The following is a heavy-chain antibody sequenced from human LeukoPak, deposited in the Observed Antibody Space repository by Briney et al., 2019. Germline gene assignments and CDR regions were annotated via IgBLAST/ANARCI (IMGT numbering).Heavy chain of an antibody. D-gene: IGHD4-17*01. CDR3: ARHGDYEVGFGY. J-gene: IGHJ4*02. CDR1: GGSISSYY. Sequence: PSETLSLTCTVSGGSISSYYWSWIRQPPGKGLEWIGYIYYSGSTNYNPSLKSRVTISVDTSKNQFSLKLSSVTAADTAVYYCARHGDYEVGFGYWGQGTLVTVSS. V-gene: IGHV4-59*01. CDR2: IYYSGST.